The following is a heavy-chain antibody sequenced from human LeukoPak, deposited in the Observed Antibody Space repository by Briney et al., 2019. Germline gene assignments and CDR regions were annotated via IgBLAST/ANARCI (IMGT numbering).Heavy chain of an antibody. J-gene: IGHJ6*02. V-gene: IGHV3-30*18. CDR1: GFTFSSYG. Sequence: GGSLRLSCAASGFTFSSYGMHWVRQAPGKGLEWVAVISYDGSNKYCADSVKGRFTISRDNSKNTLYLQMNSLRAEDTAVYYCAKDRVEGYGYFYGMDVWGQGTTVTVSS. CDR3: AKDRVEGYGYFYGMDV. D-gene: IGHD5-18*01. CDR2: ISYDGSNK.